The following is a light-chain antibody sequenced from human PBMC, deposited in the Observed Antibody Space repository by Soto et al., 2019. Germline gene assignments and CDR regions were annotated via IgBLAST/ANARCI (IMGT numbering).Light chain of an antibody. CDR3: SSYPSSSVV. J-gene: IGLJ2*01. CDR1: SSDVGGYNY. V-gene: IGLV2-14*01. Sequence: QSALTQPASVSGSPGQSITISCTGTSSDVGGYNYVSWYRQHPGKAPKLMIYDVSNRPSGVSNRFSGSKSSNTASLTIFGLHAEDEADYYCSSYPSSSVVFGGGTKLIVL. CDR2: DVS.